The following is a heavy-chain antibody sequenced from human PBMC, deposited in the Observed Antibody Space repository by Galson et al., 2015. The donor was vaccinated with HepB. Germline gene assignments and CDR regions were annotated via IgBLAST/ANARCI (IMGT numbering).Heavy chain of an antibody. D-gene: IGHD1-14*01. CDR2: IYYSGST. CDR3: ARGILNGPEIFAGTAYYFDY. J-gene: IGHJ4*02. CDR1: GGSISSGGYY. Sequence: TLSLTCTVSGGSISSGGYYWSWIRQHPGKGLEWIGYIYYSGSTYYNPSLKSRVTISVDTSKNQFSLKLSSVTAADTAVYYCARGILNGPEIFAGTAYYFDYWGQGTLVTVSS. V-gene: IGHV4-31*03.